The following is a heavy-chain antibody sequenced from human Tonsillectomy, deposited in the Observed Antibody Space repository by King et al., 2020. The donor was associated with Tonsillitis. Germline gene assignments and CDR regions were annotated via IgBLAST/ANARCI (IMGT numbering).Heavy chain of an antibody. CDR1: GFTFSSYA. D-gene: IGHD5-24*01. Sequence: EVQLVESGGGLVQPGGSLRLSCAASGFTFSSYAMNWVRQAPGKGLEWISAISGSGSSTYYADSLKGRFTISRDNSKNTLYLQMNSLRAEDTALYYCANSQIWLPRYFDYWGQGTLVTVSS. CDR2: ISGSGSST. V-gene: IGHV3-23*04. CDR3: ANSQIWLPRYFDY. J-gene: IGHJ4*02.